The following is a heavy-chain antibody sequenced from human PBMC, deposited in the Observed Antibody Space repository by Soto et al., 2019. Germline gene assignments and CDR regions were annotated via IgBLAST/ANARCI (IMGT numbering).Heavy chain of an antibody. J-gene: IGHJ4*02. CDR3: AKDAFGVVIHFDS. Sequence: VRLLESGGGLVQPGGSLRLSCAASGFTFSSYAMGWVRQAPGKGLEWVSAISGSGDDTYDADSVKGRFTISRDNSRNTLYLQMNNLRVEDTAVYYCAKDAFGVVIHFDSWGQGTLVTVSS. CDR2: ISGSGDDT. CDR1: GFTFSSYA. D-gene: IGHD3-3*01. V-gene: IGHV3-23*01.